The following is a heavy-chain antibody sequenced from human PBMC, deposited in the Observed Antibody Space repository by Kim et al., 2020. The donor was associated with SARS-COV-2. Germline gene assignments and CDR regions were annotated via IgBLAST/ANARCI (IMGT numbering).Heavy chain of an antibody. CDR3: AQDPGWVVTAAAFDI. CDR1: GFTFSSYG. V-gene: IGHV3-30*18. D-gene: IGHD2-21*02. J-gene: IGHJ3*02. CDR2: ISYDGSNK. Sequence: GGSLRLSCAASGFTFSSYGMHWVRQAPGKGLEWVAVISYDGSNKYYADSVKGIFTISRDNSKNTLYLQMNSLRAEDTAVYYCAQDPGWVVTAAAFDIWGQGTMVTVSS.